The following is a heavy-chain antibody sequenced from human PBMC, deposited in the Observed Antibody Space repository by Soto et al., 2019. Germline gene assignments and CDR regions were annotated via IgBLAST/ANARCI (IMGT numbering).Heavy chain of an antibody. D-gene: IGHD4-17*01. CDR1: GGSINNYY. CDR3: AREGYSDNYSSYFTLDV. J-gene: IGHJ6*02. CDR2: MYSSGSS. Sequence: QVHLQESGPGLVKPSETLSLTCSVSGGSINNYYWTWIRQPAGKGLEWIGRMYSSGSSNYNPSRKLRVTMSVDTSKNQFSLRLTSVTAADTAVYYCAREGYSDNYSSYFTLDVWGQGTTVTVSS. V-gene: IGHV4-4*07.